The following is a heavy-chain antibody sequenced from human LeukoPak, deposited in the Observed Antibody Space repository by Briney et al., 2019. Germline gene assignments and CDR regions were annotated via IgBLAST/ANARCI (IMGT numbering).Heavy chain of an antibody. D-gene: IGHD5-12*01. CDR3: ARDLVATIGNWFDP. Sequence: GASVKVSCKASGYTFTGYYMHWVRQAPGQGLEWMGWINPNSGGTNYAQKFQGRVTMTWDTSISTAYMELSRLRSDDTAVYYCARDLVATIGNWFDPWGQGTLVTVSS. J-gene: IGHJ5*02. CDR2: INPNSGGT. V-gene: IGHV1-2*02. CDR1: GYTFTGYY.